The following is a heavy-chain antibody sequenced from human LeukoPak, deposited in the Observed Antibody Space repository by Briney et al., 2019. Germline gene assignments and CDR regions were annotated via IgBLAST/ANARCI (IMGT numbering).Heavy chain of an antibody. J-gene: IGHJ6*02. V-gene: IGHV1-46*01. Sequence: ASVKVSCKASGYTFTSYYMHWVRQAPGQGLEWMGIINASGVSTSYAQKFQGRVTMTRDTSTSTVYMELSSLRSEETAVYYCATINPGAGSYYTHYYYGMDVWGQGTTVTVSS. CDR2: INASGVST. D-gene: IGHD3-10*01. CDR3: ATINPGAGSYYTHYYYGMDV. CDR1: GYTFTSYY.